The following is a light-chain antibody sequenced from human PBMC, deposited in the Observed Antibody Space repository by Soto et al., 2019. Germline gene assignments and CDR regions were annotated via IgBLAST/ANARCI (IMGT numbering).Light chain of an antibody. CDR3: SSYTSSSTLEGV. J-gene: IGLJ1*01. V-gene: IGLV2-14*01. Sequence: QSVLTQPASVSGSPGQSITIPCTGTSSDVGGYNYVSWYQQHPGKAPKLMIYDVGNRPSGVSNRFSGSKSGNTASLTISGLQAEDEADYYCSSYTSSSTLEGVFGTGTKVTVL. CDR2: DVG. CDR1: SSDVGGYNY.